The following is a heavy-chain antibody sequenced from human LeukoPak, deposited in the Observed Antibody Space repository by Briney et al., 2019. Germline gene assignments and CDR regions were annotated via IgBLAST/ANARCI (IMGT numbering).Heavy chain of an antibody. J-gene: IGHJ4*02. D-gene: IGHD6-19*01. V-gene: IGHV3-11*06. CDR3: ARKSSAVAGPFDY. CDR1: GFTFSDYH. CDR2: ISSTSSYI. Sequence: GGSLRLSCAASGFTFSDYHMSWIRQAPGKGLEWVSSISSTSSYIYYADSVKGRFTISRDNAKNSLYLQMNSLRAEDTAVYYCARKSSAVAGPFDYWGQGTLVTVSS.